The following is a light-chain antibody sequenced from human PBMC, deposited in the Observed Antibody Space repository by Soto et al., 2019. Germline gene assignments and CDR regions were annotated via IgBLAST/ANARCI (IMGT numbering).Light chain of an antibody. Sequence: EIVLTQSPATLSLSPGERATLSCRASQSVGSYLAWYQQKPGQAPRLLIYDASNRATGIPARFSGSGSGTDFTLTISGLEPEDFAVYYCQQRSDWPPVTFGGGTKLEIK. CDR3: QQRSDWPPVT. V-gene: IGKV3-11*01. CDR1: QSVGSY. J-gene: IGKJ4*01. CDR2: DAS.